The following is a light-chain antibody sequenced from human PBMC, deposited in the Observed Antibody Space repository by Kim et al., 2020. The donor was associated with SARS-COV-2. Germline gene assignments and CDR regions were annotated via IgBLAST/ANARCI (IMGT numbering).Light chain of an antibody. CDR1: QSVSRY. CDR2: DAS. CDR3: QQRSNWPYT. Sequence: ETVLTQSPATLSLSPGERATLSCRASQSVSRYLAWYQQKPGQAPRLLIYDASNRATGIPARFSGSGSGTDFTLTISNLEPGDFAVYYCQQRSNWPYTFGQGTKLEI. J-gene: IGKJ2*01. V-gene: IGKV3-11*01.